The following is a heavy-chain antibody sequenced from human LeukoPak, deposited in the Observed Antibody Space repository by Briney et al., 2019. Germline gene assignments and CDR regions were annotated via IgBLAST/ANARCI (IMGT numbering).Heavy chain of an antibody. Sequence: GGSLRLSCAASGFTFSSYAMSWVRQAPGKGLERVSAISGSGGSTYYADSVKGRFTISRDNSKNTLYLQMNSLRAEDTAVYYCAKECCSSTSCSGPLDYWGQGTLVTVSS. CDR1: GFTFSSYA. V-gene: IGHV3-23*01. D-gene: IGHD2-2*01. CDR3: AKECCSSTSCSGPLDY. J-gene: IGHJ4*02. CDR2: ISGSGGST.